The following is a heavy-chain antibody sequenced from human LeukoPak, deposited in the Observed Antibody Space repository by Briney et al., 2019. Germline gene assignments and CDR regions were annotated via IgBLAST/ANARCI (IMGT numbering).Heavy chain of an antibody. CDR2: IWYDGSNK. D-gene: IGHD4-23*01. V-gene: IGHV3-33*01. Sequence: PGGSLRLSCAASGFTFSSYGMPWVRQAPGKGLEWVAVIWYDGSNKYYADSVKGRFTISRDNSKNTLYLQMNSLRAEDTAVYYCARDLHGGYLFDYWGQGTLVTVSS. J-gene: IGHJ4*02. CDR1: GFTFSSYG. CDR3: ARDLHGGYLFDY.